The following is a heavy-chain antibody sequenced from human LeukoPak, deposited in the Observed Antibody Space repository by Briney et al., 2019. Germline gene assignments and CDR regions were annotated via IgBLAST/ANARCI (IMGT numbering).Heavy chain of an antibody. CDR1: AFTFSNYW. Sequence: PGGSLRLSCAASAFTFSNYWMSWVRQAPGKGLEWVANIKQDGSEKYYVDSVEGRFTISRDNSKNSLDLQMSSLRAEDTAVYYCARDRGYSYGSFDYWGQGTLVTVSS. J-gene: IGHJ4*02. D-gene: IGHD5-18*01. CDR3: ARDRGYSYGSFDY. CDR2: IKQDGSEK. V-gene: IGHV3-7*05.